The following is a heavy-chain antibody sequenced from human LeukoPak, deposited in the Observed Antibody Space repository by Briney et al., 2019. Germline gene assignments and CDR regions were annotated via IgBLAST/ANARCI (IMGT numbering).Heavy chain of an antibody. CDR2: ITSSGTGT. J-gene: IGHJ4*02. CDR1: GFTFSIYA. D-gene: IGHD3-22*01. V-gene: IGHV3-23*01. Sequence: GGSLRLSCAASGFTFSIYAMSWVRQAPGKGLEWVSSITSSGTGTFYVDSVKGRFTITRDNSENTLYPQMHSLRAEDTAVYYCARDRPNYYGSDGHYYRRDGDYWGRGTLVSVSS. CDR3: ARDRPNYYGSDGHYYRRDGDY.